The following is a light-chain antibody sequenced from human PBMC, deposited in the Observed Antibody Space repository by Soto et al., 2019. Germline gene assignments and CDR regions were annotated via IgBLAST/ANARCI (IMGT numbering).Light chain of an antibody. CDR1: QSLLHSNGYNY. CDR3: MQGLQILFT. J-gene: IGKJ3*01. Sequence: DIVMTQSPLSLSATPGEPASISCRSSQSLLHSNGYNYVDWYVHRPGKSPQLLIYSGSTRASGVPDRFSGSGSATDFTLKISRVEAEDVGVYYCMQGLQILFTFGPGTTVDFK. V-gene: IGKV2-28*01. CDR2: SGS.